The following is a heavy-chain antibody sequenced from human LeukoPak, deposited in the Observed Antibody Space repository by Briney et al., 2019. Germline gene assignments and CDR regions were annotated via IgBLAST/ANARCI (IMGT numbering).Heavy chain of an antibody. Sequence: GGSLRLSCAASGFTFRNYAMTWVRQAPGKGLEWVSGISGSGGTTYYADSVKGRFTISRGNSKKTLYLLMNSLRAEDTAVYYCARDGSRWLQFPPFWYFDLWGRGTLVTVSS. D-gene: IGHD5-24*01. CDR1: GFTFRNYA. V-gene: IGHV3-23*01. CDR3: ARDGSRWLQFPPFWYFDL. J-gene: IGHJ2*01. CDR2: ISGSGGTT.